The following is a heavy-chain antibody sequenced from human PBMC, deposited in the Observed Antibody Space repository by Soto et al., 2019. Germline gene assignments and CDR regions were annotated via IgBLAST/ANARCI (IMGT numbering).Heavy chain of an antibody. CDR1: GFTFSNFV. Sequence: EVQLLESGGGLVQPGGSLRLSCAASGFTFSNFVMSWVRRAPGKGLEWVSAIGGTSGSTYYADSVKGRFTISRDNSKDTLSLQMNSLGAEDTALCYCAKRRGDGYFDLWGRGTLVTVSS. CDR3: AKRRGDGYFDL. CDR2: IGGTSGST. J-gene: IGHJ2*01. V-gene: IGHV3-23*01. D-gene: IGHD7-27*01.